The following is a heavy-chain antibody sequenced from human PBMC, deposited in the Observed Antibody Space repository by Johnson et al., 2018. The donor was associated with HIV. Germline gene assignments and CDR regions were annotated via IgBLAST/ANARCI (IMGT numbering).Heavy chain of an antibody. Sequence: QVQLVESGGGLVQPGGSLRLSCAASGFTVSGNYINWIRQAPGKGLEWVSYIDSSGSGIYYADSVKGRFTISRDNTKNSLYLQMNSLRAEDTAVYYCVCLRAWTFDIWGQGTMVTVSS. J-gene: IGHJ3*02. CDR2: IDSSGSGI. CDR1: GFTVSGNY. V-gene: IGHV3-11*04. D-gene: IGHD3-10*01. CDR3: VCLRAWTFDI.